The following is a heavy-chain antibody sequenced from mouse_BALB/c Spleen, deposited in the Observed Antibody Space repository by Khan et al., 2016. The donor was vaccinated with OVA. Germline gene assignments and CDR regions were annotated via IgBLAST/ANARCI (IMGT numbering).Heavy chain of an antibody. CDR1: GYTFTSFW. Sequence: DLVMPGAVVKLSCKAYGYTFTSFWINWIKQRPGQGLAWIGRIAPGSGRTSYNDMFKGKSTLTVDASSSTAYIHLRRLSSEDAAVYYCVRCNYYGSGLYAMDYWGQGTSVTVSA. J-gene: IGHJ4*01. V-gene: IGHV1S41*01. CDR2: IAPGSGRT. D-gene: IGHD1-1*01. CDR3: VRCNYYGSGLYAMDY.